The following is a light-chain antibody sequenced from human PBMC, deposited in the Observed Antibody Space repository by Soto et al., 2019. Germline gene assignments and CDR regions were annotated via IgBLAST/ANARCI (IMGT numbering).Light chain of an antibody. V-gene: IGKV3-20*01. Sequence: EIVLTQSPGTLSLSPGERATLSCRASQSVSSSYLAWYQQKPGQAPRLLIYAASSRATGIPDRFSGSGSGTDFTLTISRLEPEDFAVYYCQQYGSSPLTFGGGTKVEIE. CDR3: QQYGSSPLT. CDR2: AAS. J-gene: IGKJ4*01. CDR1: QSVSSSY.